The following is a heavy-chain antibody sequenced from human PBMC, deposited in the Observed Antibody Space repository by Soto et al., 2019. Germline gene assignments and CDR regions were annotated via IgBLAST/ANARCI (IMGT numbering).Heavy chain of an antibody. CDR1: GGSIRNYY. D-gene: IGHD4-17*01. V-gene: IGHV4-59*01. Sequence: SETLSLTCTVSGGSIRNYYWSWIRQPPGKGLEWIGYIYYSGSTNYNPSLKSRVTISVDTFKNQFSLKLNSVTAADTAVYYCARENYGDFFDYWGQGTLVTVSS. CDR2: IYYSGST. J-gene: IGHJ4*02. CDR3: ARENYGDFFDY.